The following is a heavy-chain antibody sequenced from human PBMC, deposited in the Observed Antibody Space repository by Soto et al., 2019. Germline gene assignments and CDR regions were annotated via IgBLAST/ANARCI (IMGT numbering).Heavy chain of an antibody. CDR1: GFTFSSYG. D-gene: IGHD2-8*01. Sequence: GGSLRLSCAASGFTFSSYGMHWVRQAPGKGLEWVAVIWYDGSNKYYADSVKGRFTISRDNSKNTLYLQMNSLRAEDTAVYYCAREAIVLIWPMAQPTYYYYGMDVWGQGTTVTVSS. CDR2: IWYDGSNK. V-gene: IGHV3-33*01. J-gene: IGHJ6*02. CDR3: AREAIVLIWPMAQPTYYYYGMDV.